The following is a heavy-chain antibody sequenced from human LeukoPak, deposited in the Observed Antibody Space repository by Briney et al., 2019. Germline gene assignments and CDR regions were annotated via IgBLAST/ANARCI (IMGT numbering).Heavy chain of an antibody. V-gene: IGHV3-74*01. CDR1: GFTFSSYW. Sequence: GGSLRLSCAASGFTFSSYWMHWVRPAPGKGLVWVSRINTDGSSASYADSVKGRFTISRDNAKNTLYLQMNSLRAEDTAVYYCARDTHDNSGYYYGPFDYWGQGTLVTVSS. CDR3: ARDTHDNSGYYYGPFDY. J-gene: IGHJ4*02. D-gene: IGHD3-22*01. CDR2: INTDGSSA.